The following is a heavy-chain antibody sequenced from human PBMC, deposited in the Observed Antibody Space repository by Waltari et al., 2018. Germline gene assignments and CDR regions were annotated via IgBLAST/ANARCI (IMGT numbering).Heavy chain of an antibody. J-gene: IGHJ4*02. CDR1: GFTFSTTW. Sequence: EVQLVESGGGLVGPKGSLRLSCGGHGFTFSTTWMHWVRQAPGKGLEWVGRIKSKINGGTTEYGAPVKGRFTISRDDSKNTVYLQMNSLKTEDTGVYYCGDFTAFDYWGQGSLVTVSS. CDR2: IKSKINGGTT. V-gene: IGHV3-15*01. CDR3: GDFTAFDY. D-gene: IGHD2-8*02.